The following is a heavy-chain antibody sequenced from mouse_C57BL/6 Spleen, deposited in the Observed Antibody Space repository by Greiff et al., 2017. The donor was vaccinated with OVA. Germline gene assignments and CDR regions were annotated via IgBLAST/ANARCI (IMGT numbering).Heavy chain of an antibody. V-gene: IGHV1-26*01. Sequence: EVQLQQSGPELVKPGASVKISCKASGYTFTDYYMNWVKQSHGKSLEWIGDINPNNGGTSYNQKFKGKATLTVDKSSSTAYMELRSLTSEDSAVYYCAYDYYAMDYWGQGTSVTVSS. CDR2: INPNNGGT. CDR1: GYTFTDYY. J-gene: IGHJ4*01. CDR3: AYDYYAMDY.